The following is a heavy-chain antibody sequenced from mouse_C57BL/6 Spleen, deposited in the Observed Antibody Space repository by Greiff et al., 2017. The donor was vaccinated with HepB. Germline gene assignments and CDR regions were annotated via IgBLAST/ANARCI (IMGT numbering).Heavy chain of an antibody. Sequence: VKLMESGAELVRPGASVTLSCKASGYTFTDYEMHWVKQTPVHGLEWIGAIDPETGGTAYNQKFKGKAILTADKSSSTAYMELRSLTSEDSAVYYCTRQGYGSSYEGGAMDYWGQGTSVTVSS. CDR3: TRQGYGSSYEGGAMDY. CDR2: IDPETGGT. CDR1: GYTFTDYE. V-gene: IGHV1-15*01. D-gene: IGHD1-1*01. J-gene: IGHJ4*01.